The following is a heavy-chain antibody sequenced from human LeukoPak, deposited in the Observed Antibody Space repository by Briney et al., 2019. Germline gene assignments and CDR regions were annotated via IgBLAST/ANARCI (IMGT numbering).Heavy chain of an antibody. Sequence: GGSLRLSCVASKFTFSTYSMSWVRQAPGKGLEWVGRIKSKTDGGTTDYAAPVKGRFTISRDDSKNTLYLQMNSLKTEDTAVYYCTTFGYYDSSGNYYYYMDVWGKGTTVTISS. V-gene: IGHV3-15*01. J-gene: IGHJ6*03. D-gene: IGHD3-22*01. CDR3: TTFGYYDSSGNYYYYMDV. CDR2: IKSKTDGGTT. CDR1: KFTFSTYS.